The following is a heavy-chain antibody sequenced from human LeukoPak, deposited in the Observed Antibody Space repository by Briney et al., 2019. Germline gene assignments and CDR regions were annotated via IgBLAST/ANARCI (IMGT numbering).Heavy chain of an antibody. CDR3: ARQIAGYSSGWPIIDY. J-gene: IGHJ4*02. V-gene: IGHV4-59*01. D-gene: IGHD6-19*01. Sequence: PSETLSVTCTVSGGSISSYYWSWIRQPPGNGLEWIGYIYYSGSTNYNPSLKSRVTISVDTSKNQFSLKLSSVTAADTAVYYCARQIAGYSSGWPIIDYWGQGTLVTVSS. CDR2: IYYSGST. CDR1: GGSISSYY.